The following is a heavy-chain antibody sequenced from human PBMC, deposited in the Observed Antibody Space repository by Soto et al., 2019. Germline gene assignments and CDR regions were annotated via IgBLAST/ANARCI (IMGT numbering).Heavy chain of an antibody. CDR1: GFTFIDSW. CDR3: VKESRSGGSW. D-gene: IGHD2-15*01. J-gene: IGHJ4*02. Sequence: EVRLVESGGGLVQPGESLRLSCVASGFTFIDSWMTWVRQVPGKGLEWVANINRDGSVTNYVDSMGGRFTISRDNARSLVYLHMTSMRTEDTAIYHCVKESRSGGSWWGQGSVVTVSS. V-gene: IGHV3-7*01. CDR2: INRDGSVT.